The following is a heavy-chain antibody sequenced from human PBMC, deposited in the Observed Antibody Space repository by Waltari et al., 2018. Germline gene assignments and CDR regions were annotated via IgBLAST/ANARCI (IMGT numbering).Heavy chain of an antibody. CDR1: GYTLTELS. Sequence: QVQLVQSGAEVKKPGASVKVSCKVSGYTLTELSMHWVRQAPGKGLEWMGGCDPEDGETSYEQKFQGRVTTTEDTSTDTAYMELSSLRSEDTAVYYCASWYSGSYYWFDPWGQGTLVTVSS. CDR3: ASWYSGSYYWFDP. J-gene: IGHJ5*02. V-gene: IGHV1-24*01. D-gene: IGHD1-26*01. CDR2: CDPEDGET.